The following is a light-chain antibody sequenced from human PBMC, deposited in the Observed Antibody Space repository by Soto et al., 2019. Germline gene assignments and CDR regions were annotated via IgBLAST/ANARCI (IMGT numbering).Light chain of an antibody. CDR3: QQYNDWPPLT. V-gene: IGKV3-15*01. J-gene: IGKJ4*01. CDR1: QSVGER. CDR2: TTS. Sequence: VLMTQSPATLSLFPGERANLSCRASQSVGERLAWYQEKPGQSPRLLMYTTSVRASGVPARFSGSGSGTEFTLTISDLQLEDFAVYYCQQYNDWPPLTFGGGTTVEIK.